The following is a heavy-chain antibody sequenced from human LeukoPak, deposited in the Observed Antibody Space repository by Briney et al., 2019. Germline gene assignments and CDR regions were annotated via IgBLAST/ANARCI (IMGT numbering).Heavy chain of an antibody. CDR3: ARGLYYGSGSYGIPYYFDY. Sequence: PSETLSLTCTVSGGSISSSSYYWGWIRQPPGKGLEWIGSIYYSGSTYYNPSLKSRVTISVDTSKNQFSLKLSSVTAADTAVYYCARGLYYGSGSYGIPYYFDYWGQGTLVTVSS. D-gene: IGHD3-10*01. CDR1: GGSISSSSYY. J-gene: IGHJ4*02. CDR2: IYYSGST. V-gene: IGHV4-39*01.